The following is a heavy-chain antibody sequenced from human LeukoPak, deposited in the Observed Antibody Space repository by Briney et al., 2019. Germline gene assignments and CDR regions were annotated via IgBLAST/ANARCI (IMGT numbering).Heavy chain of an antibody. CDR1: GYTFTGYY. Sequence: GASVKVSCKASGYTFTGYYIHWGRQAPGQGLEWMGWINPNRGGTNYAQKFQGRVTMTGDTSISTAYMELSRLRSDDTAVYYCARDYRTVDGDAFDIWGQGTMVIVSS. CDR2: INPNRGGT. V-gene: IGHV1-2*02. CDR3: ARDYRTVDGDAFDI. D-gene: IGHD2-8*02. J-gene: IGHJ3*02.